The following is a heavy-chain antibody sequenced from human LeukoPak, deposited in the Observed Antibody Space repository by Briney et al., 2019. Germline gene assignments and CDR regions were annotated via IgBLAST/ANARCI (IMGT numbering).Heavy chain of an antibody. Sequence: GGSLRLSCAASGFTFSSYEMNWVRQAPGKGLEWVSYISSSGSTIYYADSVKGRFTISRDNAKNSLYLRMNSLRAEDTAVYYCARVLYDSSGYLDYWGQGTLVTVSS. CDR3: ARVLYDSSGYLDY. V-gene: IGHV3-48*03. CDR2: ISSSGSTI. D-gene: IGHD3-22*01. J-gene: IGHJ4*02. CDR1: GFTFSSYE.